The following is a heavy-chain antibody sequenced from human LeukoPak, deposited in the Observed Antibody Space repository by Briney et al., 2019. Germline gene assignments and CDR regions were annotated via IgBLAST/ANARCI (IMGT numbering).Heavy chain of an antibody. D-gene: IGHD6-13*01. CDR1: GFPFSSYW. CDR3: AREYSSSWYVWFDP. J-gene: IGHJ5*02. V-gene: IGHV3-7*03. Sequence: PGGSLRLSCVASGFPFSSYWMRWVRQAPGKGLEWVANIKQDGSEKNYVDSVKGRFTISRDNAKNSLYLQMNSLRAEDTAVYYCAREYSSSWYVWFDPWGQGTLVTVSS. CDR2: IKQDGSEK.